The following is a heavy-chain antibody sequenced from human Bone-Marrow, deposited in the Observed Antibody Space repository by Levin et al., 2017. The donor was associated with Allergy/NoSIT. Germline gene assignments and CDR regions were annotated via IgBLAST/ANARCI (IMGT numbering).Heavy chain of an antibody. J-gene: IGHJ4*02. CDR3: VRDSQYIFPYHFAY. V-gene: IGHV3-23*01. CDR2: LSGSGGST. Sequence: GGSLRLSCAASGFTFNNYVMGWVRQAPGKGLEWVSGLSGSGGSTYYADSVKGRFTISRDNSESTLYLQMNNLRAEDTAIYYCVRDSQYIFPYHFAYWGQGALVTVSS. CDR1: GFTFNNYV. D-gene: IGHD3-9*01.